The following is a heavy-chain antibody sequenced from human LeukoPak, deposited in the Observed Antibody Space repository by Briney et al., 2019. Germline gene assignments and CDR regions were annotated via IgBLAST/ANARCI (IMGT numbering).Heavy chain of an antibody. CDR3: ASLMTTVTTDFDY. CDR2: INPNSGGT. D-gene: IGHD4-17*01. Sequence: ASVKVSCKASGYTFTGYYMHWVRQAPGQGLGWMGWINPNSGGTNYAQKFQGRVTMTRDTSISTAYMELSRLRSDDTAVYYCASLMTTVTTDFDYWGQGTLVTVSS. V-gene: IGHV1-2*02. J-gene: IGHJ4*02. CDR1: GYTFTGYY.